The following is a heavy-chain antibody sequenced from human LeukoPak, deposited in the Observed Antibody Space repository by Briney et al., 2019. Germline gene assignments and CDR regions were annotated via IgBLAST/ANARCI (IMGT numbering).Heavy chain of an antibody. Sequence: PGGSLRLSCAASGFTFSSSAMSWVRQAPGKGLEWVSAISNNGGYTYYADSVQGRLTISRDNSKNTLYLQMNSLRAEDTAVYYCAKVTSRIVGLVDYWGQGTLVTVSS. CDR3: AKVTSRIVGLVDY. V-gene: IGHV3-23*01. D-gene: IGHD2-2*01. J-gene: IGHJ4*02. CDR1: GFTFSSSA. CDR2: ISNNGGYT.